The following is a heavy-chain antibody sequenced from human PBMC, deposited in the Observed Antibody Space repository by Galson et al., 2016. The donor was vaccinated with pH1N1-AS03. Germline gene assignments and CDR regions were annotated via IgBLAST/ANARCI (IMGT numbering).Heavy chain of an antibody. D-gene: IGHD2/OR15-2a*01. Sequence: SLRLSCADSGFDFSNYWMNWVRQAPGKGLEWVANISQDGGERYYVDSVKGRFTISRDNTKNSVHLQMSNLRAEDTAFYYCARRHGTISECYNKSYHVVDIWGRGTMVTVSS. J-gene: IGHJ3*02. CDR2: ISQDGGER. V-gene: IGHV3-7*01. CDR3: ARRHGTISECYNKSYHVVDI. CDR1: GFDFSNYW.